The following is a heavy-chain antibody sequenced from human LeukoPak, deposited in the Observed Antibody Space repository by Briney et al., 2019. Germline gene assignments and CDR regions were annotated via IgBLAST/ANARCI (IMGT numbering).Heavy chain of an antibody. Sequence: GGSLRLSCAASGFTFSSYGMHWVRQAPGKGLEWVAVISYDGSNKYYADSVKGRFTISRDNSKNTLYLQMNSLRAEDTAVYYCARDCGGDCYTDYWGQGTLVTVSS. CDR3: ARDCGGDCYTDY. CDR1: GFTFSSYG. D-gene: IGHD2-21*02. J-gene: IGHJ4*02. CDR2: ISYDGSNK. V-gene: IGHV3-30*03.